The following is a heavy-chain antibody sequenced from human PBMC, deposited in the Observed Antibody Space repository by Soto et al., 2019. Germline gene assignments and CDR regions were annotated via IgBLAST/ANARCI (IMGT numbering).Heavy chain of an antibody. V-gene: IGHV3-33*01. CDR3: AREAAYYYDSSGYYPDY. D-gene: IGHD3-22*01. Sequence: PGGSLRLSCAASGFTFSSYGMHWVRQAPGKGLEWVAVIWYDGSNKYYADSVKGRFTISRDNSKNTLYLQMNSLRAEDTAVYYCAREAAYYYDSSGYYPDYWGQGTLVTVSS. J-gene: IGHJ4*02. CDR1: GFTFSSYG. CDR2: IWYDGSNK.